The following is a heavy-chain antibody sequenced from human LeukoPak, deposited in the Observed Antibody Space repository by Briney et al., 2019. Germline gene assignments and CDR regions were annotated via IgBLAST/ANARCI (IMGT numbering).Heavy chain of an antibody. CDR1: GYTFTSYG. D-gene: IGHD5-24*01. J-gene: IGHJ4*02. CDR3: ARSREGYGYNYLYYFDY. Sequence: ASVKVSCKASGYTFTSYGISWVRQAPGQGLEWMGWISAYNGNTNYAQKLQGRVTMTTDTSTSTAYMELRSLRSDDTAVYYCARSREGYGYNYLYYFDYWGQGTLVTVSS. CDR2: ISAYNGNT. V-gene: IGHV1-18*01.